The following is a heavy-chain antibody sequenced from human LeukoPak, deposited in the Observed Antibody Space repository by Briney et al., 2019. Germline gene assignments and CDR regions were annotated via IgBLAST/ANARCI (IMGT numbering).Heavy chain of an antibody. J-gene: IGHJ5*02. Sequence: SETLSLTCTVSGGSISSYYWSWIRQPPGKGLEWIGYIYYSGSTNYNPSLKSRVTISVDTSKNQFSLKLSSVTAADTAVYYCARAPGGGSSRWFDPWGQGTLVTVSS. CDR2: IYYSGST. CDR3: ARAPGGGSSRWFDP. D-gene: IGHD4-23*01. CDR1: GGSISSYY. V-gene: IGHV4-59*12.